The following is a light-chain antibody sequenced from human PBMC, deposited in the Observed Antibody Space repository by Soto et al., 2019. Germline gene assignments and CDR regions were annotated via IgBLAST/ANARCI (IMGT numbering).Light chain of an antibody. J-gene: IGLJ1*01. V-gene: IGLV1-51*01. CDR1: SSNIENYY. CDR2: ANN. Sequence: QSVLTQPPSVSAAPGQKVTISCSGSSSNIENYYVSWYQQLPGTATKLLIYANNKRPSGIPHRFTGSNSGPSAPLDITGPESGDEGVYYCGTYKSSLREGVFGTGTKVTV. CDR3: GTYKSSLREGV.